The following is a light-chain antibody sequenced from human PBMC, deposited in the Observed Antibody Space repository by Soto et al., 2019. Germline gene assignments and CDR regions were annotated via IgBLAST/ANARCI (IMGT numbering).Light chain of an antibody. V-gene: IGLV3-21*02. Sequence: SYELTQPPSVSVAPGQTARIPCGADNIGDIAVHWYQQKPGQAPVLVVYDDTGRPSGSPERFSGSNSGNTATLTISRVEAGDEADYYCQVWDSSSDHYVFGSGTKLTVL. CDR2: DDT. CDR1: NIGDIA. CDR3: QVWDSSSDHYV. J-gene: IGLJ1*01.